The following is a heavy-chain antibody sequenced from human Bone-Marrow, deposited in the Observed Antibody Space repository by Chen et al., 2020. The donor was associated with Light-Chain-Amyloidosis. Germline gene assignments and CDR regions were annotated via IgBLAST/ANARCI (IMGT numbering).Heavy chain of an antibody. CDR3: AKDVDRRLGYYYYMDV. CDR2: IRYDGSNK. V-gene: IGHV3-30*02. D-gene: IGHD6-19*01. CDR1: GFTFSSYG. J-gene: IGHJ6*03. Sequence: QVQLVESGGGVVQPGGSLRLSCAASGFTFSSYGMHWVRQAPGKGLEWVAFIRYDGSNKYYADSVKGRFTISRDNSPNTLYLHLPLLRAEDTAVYYCAKDVDRRLGYYYYMDVWGKGTTVTVSS.